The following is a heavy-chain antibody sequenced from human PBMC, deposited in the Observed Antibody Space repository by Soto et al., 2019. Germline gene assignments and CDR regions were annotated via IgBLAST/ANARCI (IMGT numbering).Heavy chain of an antibody. D-gene: IGHD3-10*01. J-gene: IGHJ5*02. CDR3: ARRHYSGSGVYCFDP. CDR1: GYSFASYW. Sequence: EVQLVQSGAEVKKPGESLKISCKGSGYSFASYWIGWVRQMPGKGLEWMGIIYPGDSDTRYSPSLQGQVTISADKSISTAYLQWSSLKASDTAMYYCARRHYSGSGVYCFDPWGQGTLVTVSS. V-gene: IGHV5-51*01. CDR2: IYPGDSDT.